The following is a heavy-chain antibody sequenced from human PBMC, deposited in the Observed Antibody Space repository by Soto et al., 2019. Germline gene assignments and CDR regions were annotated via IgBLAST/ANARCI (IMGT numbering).Heavy chain of an antibody. CDR1: GGSLSSFY. CDR2: IYHSGTT. CDR3: ARVHKEELVTVPAAHYDH. V-gene: IGHV4-59*01. Sequence: QVQLQESGPRLVKSSETLFLTCTVSGGSLSSFYWGWIRRRPGKGLEWIGYIYHSGTTKYNSSLKSRVTMSVDSSKNEFSLKLTSVTAADTAVYYCARVHKEELVTVPAAHYDHWGHGTLVTVAS. J-gene: IGHJ4*01. D-gene: IGHD2-2*01.